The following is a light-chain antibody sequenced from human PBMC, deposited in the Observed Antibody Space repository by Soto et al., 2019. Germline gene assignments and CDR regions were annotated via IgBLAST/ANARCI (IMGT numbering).Light chain of an antibody. J-gene: IGLJ7*01. CDR1: SSDVGGYNS. V-gene: IGLV2-11*01. Sequence: QSALTQPRSVSGSPGQSVTISCTGSSSDVGGYNSVPWYQQHPGKAPKLMIYDVTKRPSGVPDRFSGSKSANTASLTISGLQAEDEADYYCCSYAGSNTYVFGSGTQLTVL. CDR3: CSYAGSNTYV. CDR2: DVT.